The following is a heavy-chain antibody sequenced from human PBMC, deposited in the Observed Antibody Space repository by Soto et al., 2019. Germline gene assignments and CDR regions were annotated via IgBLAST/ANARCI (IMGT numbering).Heavy chain of an antibody. D-gene: IGHD1-26*01. CDR3: ARVRDSGAYFVDV. Sequence: GGSLRLSCAASGFSFSIYSMNWVRQAPGKGLEWVSFISSGTSYIYYADSVRGRFTISRDNAENSLYLQMNTLRAEDTVVYYCARVRDSGAYFVDVWGQGTTVTVSS. CDR1: GFSFSIYS. CDR2: ISSGTSYI. V-gene: IGHV3-21*01. J-gene: IGHJ6*02.